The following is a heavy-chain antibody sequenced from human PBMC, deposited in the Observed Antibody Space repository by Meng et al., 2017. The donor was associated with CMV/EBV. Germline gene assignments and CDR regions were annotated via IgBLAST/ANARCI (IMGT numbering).Heavy chain of an antibody. J-gene: IGHJ4*02. V-gene: IGHV2-5*01. CDR3: AHSLGYYDFWSGYLHYVDY. CDR1: TSGVG. CDR2: IYWNDDK. Sequence: TSGVGVGWIRQPPGKALEWLAPIYWNDDKRYSPSLKSRLTITKDTSKNQVVLTMTNMDPVDTATYYCAHSLGYYDFWSGYLHYVDYWGQGTLVTVSS. D-gene: IGHD3-3*01.